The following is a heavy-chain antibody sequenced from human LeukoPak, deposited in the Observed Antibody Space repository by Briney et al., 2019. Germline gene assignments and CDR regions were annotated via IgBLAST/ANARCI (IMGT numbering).Heavy chain of an antibody. J-gene: IGHJ4*02. CDR3: ARTGVTTDFDY. D-gene: IGHD3-22*01. V-gene: IGHV4-34*01. Sequence: PSETLSLTCAVYGGSFSGYYWSWIRQPPGKGLEWIGEINHSGSTNYNPSLKSRVTISVDTSKNQFSLKLSSVTAADTAVYYCARTGVTTDFDYWGQGTLVTVSS. CDR2: INHSGST. CDR1: GGSFSGYY.